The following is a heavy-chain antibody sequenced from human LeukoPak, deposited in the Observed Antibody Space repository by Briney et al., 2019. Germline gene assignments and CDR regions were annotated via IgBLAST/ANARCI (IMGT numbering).Heavy chain of an antibody. CDR3: ARGRTWIQLWPRGGFDP. J-gene: IGHJ5*02. CDR1: GGSFSGYY. V-gene: IGHV4-34*01. D-gene: IGHD5-18*01. Sequence: NTSETLSLTCAVYGGSFSGYYWSWIRQPPGKGLEWIGEINHSGSTNYNPSLKSRVTISVDTSKNQFSLKLSSVTAADTAVYYCARGRTWIQLWPRGGFDPWGQGTLVTVSS. CDR2: INHSGST.